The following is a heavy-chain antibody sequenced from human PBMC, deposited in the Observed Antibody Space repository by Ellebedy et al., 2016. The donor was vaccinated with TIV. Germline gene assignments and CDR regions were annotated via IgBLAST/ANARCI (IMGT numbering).Heavy chain of an antibody. J-gene: IGHJ4*02. CDR3: AKDFYYDDSGHRSGIGY. CDR2: IIPVFGTA. V-gene: IGHV1-69*13. Sequence: AASVKVSCKASGYTFTSYGISWVRQAPGQGLEWMGAIIPVFGTANYAQKFQGRVTITADESTGTAYMELSSLRSEDTAMYYCAKDFYYDDSGHRSGIGYWGQGTLVIVSS. D-gene: IGHD3-22*01. CDR1: GYTFTSYG.